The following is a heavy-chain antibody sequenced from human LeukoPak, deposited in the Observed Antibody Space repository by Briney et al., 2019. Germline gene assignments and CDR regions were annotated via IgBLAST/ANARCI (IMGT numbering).Heavy chain of an antibody. D-gene: IGHD2-2*01. Sequence: GGSLRLSCAASGFTFSHDWMSWVRQAPGKGLEWVASIKQDGSGEHYVDSVKGRFTISRDNAKNSLYLQINGLRAEDTAVYYCARGGGWDQLLFHYWGQGTLVTVSS. J-gene: IGHJ4*02. CDR2: IKQDGSGE. CDR3: ARGGGWDQLLFHY. CDR1: GFTFSHDW. V-gene: IGHV3-7*01.